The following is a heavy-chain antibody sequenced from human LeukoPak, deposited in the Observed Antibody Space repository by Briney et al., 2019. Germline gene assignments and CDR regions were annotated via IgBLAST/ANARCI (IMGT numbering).Heavy chain of an antibody. CDR1: GGTFSSYA. CDR2: IIHIFGTA. Sequence: ASVKVSCKASGGTFSSYAISWVRQAPGQGLAWMEGIIHIFGTANYAQKFQSRVTITADESTSTAYMELSSLRAEDTAVYYCARDWRTIAAADWGQGTLVTVSS. D-gene: IGHD6-13*01. CDR3: ARDWRTIAAAD. V-gene: IGHV1-69*13. J-gene: IGHJ4*02.